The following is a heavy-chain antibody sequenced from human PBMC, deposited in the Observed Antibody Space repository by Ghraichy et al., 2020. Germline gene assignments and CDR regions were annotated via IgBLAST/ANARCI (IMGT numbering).Heavy chain of an antibody. Sequence: SETLSLTCTVSGGSISSRTYYWGCIRQPPGKGLEWIGSIYYSGSTYYNPSLNSRVTISVDTSKNQFSLKLSSVTAADTAVYYCARRPFGAPFDIWGQGTMVTVSS. CDR3: ARRPFGAPFDI. D-gene: IGHD3-16*01. V-gene: IGHV4-39*01. CDR1: GGSISSRTYY. CDR2: IYYSGST. J-gene: IGHJ3*02.